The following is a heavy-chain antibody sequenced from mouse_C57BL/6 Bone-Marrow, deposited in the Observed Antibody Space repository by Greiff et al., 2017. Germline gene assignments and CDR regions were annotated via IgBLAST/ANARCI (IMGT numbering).Heavy chain of an antibody. V-gene: IGHV1-59*01. J-gene: IGHJ3*01. CDR2: IDPSDSYT. Sequence: QVQLQQPGAELVRPGTSVKLSCKASGYTFTSYWMHWVKQRPGQGLEWIGVIDPSDSYTNYNQKFKGKATLTVDTSSSTAYMQLSSLTSEDSAVYYCARYHSLFAYWGQGTLVTVSA. CDR1: GYTFTSYW. D-gene: IGHD6-1*01. CDR3: ARYHSLFAY.